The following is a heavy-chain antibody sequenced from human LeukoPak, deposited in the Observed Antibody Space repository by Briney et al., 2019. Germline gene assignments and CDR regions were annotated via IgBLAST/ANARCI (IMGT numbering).Heavy chain of an antibody. CDR3: ARAAVRGVIDY. D-gene: IGHD3-10*01. Sequence: GGSLRLSCAASGFTFSTYDMHWVRQATGKGLEWVSAIGTAGDTYYPDSVKGRFTISRENAKNSLYLQMNSLRAGDTAVYYCARAAVRGVIDYWGQGTLVTVSS. V-gene: IGHV3-13*01. CDR2: IGTAGDT. J-gene: IGHJ4*02. CDR1: GFTFSTYD.